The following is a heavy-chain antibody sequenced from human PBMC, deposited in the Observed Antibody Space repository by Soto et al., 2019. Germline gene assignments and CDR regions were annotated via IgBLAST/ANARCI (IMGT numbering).Heavy chain of an antibody. Sequence: PGGSLRLSCAVSGFTFGSYWMNWVRQAPGKGLEWVSAISGSGGSTYYADSVKGRFTISRDNSKNTLYLQMNSLRAEDTAVYYCAKDPADSSSSNYFDYWGQGTLVTVSS. J-gene: IGHJ4*02. V-gene: IGHV3-23*01. CDR2: ISGSGGST. D-gene: IGHD6-6*01. CDR3: AKDPADSSSSNYFDY. CDR1: GFTFGSYW.